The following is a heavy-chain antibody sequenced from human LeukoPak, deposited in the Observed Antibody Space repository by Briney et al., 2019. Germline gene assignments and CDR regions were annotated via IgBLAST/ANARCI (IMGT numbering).Heavy chain of an antibody. CDR1: GGSISSGDYY. D-gene: IGHD2-2*01. J-gene: IGHJ3*02. CDR2: IYYSGST. V-gene: IGHV4-30-4*08. Sequence: PSETLSLTCTVSGGSISSGDYYWSWIRQPPGKGLEWIGYIYYSGSTYYNPSLKSRVTISVDTSKNQFSLKLSSVTAADTAVYYCAKKPCSSTSCYAFDIWGQGTMVTVSS. CDR3: AKKPCSSTSCYAFDI.